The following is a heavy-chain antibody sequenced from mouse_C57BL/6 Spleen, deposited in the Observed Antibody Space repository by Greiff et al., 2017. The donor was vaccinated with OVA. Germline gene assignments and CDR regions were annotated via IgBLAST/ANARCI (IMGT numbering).Heavy chain of an antibody. CDR3: ARGAVVAKEDYFDY. V-gene: IGHV1-19*01. Sequence: EVKLQQSGPVLVKPGASVKMSCKASGYTFTDYYMNWVKQSHGKSLEWIGVINPYNGGTSYNQKFKGKATLTVDKSSSTAYMELNSLTSEDSAVYYCARGAVVAKEDYFDYWGQGTTLTVSS. CDR1: GYTFTDYY. J-gene: IGHJ2*01. CDR2: INPYNGGT. D-gene: IGHD1-1*01.